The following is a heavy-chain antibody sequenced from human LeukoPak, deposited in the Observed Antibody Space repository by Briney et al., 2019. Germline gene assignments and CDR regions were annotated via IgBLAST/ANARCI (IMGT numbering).Heavy chain of an antibody. Sequence: HGESLKISCKGSGYSFTNYWIGWVRQMPGKGLEWMGTIYPGDSDTRYSPSFQGQVTISADKSISTAYLQRSSLKASDTAMYYCARQNDFWSGPPYSSYYYGMDVWGQGTTVTVSS. V-gene: IGHV5-51*01. J-gene: IGHJ6*02. D-gene: IGHD3-3*01. CDR3: ARQNDFWSGPPYSSYYYGMDV. CDR2: IYPGDSDT. CDR1: GYSFTNYW.